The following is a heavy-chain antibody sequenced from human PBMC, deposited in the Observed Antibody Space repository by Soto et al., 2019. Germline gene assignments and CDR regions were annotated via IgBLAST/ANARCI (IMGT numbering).Heavy chain of an antibody. CDR1: GFTFSSYA. Sequence: QVQLVESGGGVVQPGRSLRLSCAASGFTFSSYAMHWVRQAPGKGLEWVAVISYDGSNKYYADSVKGRFTISRDNSKNTLYLQMNSLRAEDTAVYYCARDRTRAAGTMDDYYYYYGMDVWGQGTTVTVSS. D-gene: IGHD6-13*01. CDR3: ARDRTRAAGTMDDYYYYYGMDV. CDR2: ISYDGSNK. V-gene: IGHV3-30-3*01. J-gene: IGHJ6*02.